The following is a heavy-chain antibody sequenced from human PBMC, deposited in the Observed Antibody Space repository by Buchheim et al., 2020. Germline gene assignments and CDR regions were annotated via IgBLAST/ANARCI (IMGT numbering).Heavy chain of an antibody. V-gene: IGHV4-31*03. J-gene: IGHJ6*02. D-gene: IGHD2/OR15-2a*01. CDR3: ARATVEDNEYHYYYYYGMDV. CDR1: GGSISSRGYY. Sequence: QVQLQESGPGLVKPSQTLSLTCTVSGGSISSRGYYWSWIRQHPGKGLESIGYIYYSGSTSYNPSLQSRVTISIDTSQNQFSLRLSSVTAADTAVYYCARATVEDNEYHYYYYYGMDVWGQGTT. CDR2: IYYSGST.